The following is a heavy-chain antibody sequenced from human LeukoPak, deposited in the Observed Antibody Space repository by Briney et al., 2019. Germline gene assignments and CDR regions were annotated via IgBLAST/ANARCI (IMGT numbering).Heavy chain of an antibody. CDR2: ISGSGGST. D-gene: IGHD2-2*01. J-gene: IGHJ4*02. V-gene: IGHV3-23*01. CDR1: GFTFSSYA. CDR3: AKALILGYCSSTSCYEVDY. Sequence: PGGSLRLSCAASGFTFSSYAMSWVRQAPGKGLEWVSAISGSGGSTYYADSVKGRFTISRDNSKNTLYLQMNILRAEDTAVYYCAKALILGYCSSTSCYEVDYWGQGTLVTVSS.